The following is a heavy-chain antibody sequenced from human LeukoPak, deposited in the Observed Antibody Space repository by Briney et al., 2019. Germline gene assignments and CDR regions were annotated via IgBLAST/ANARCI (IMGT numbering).Heavy chain of an antibody. CDR3: ARVRPLITMVRGVISH. Sequence: PSETLSLTCAVYGGSFSGYYWSWIRQPPGKGLECIGEINHNGSTNYNPSVKSRVTISVDTSKNQFSLKLSSVTAADTAVYYCARVRPLITMVRGVISHWGQGTLVTVSS. CDR2: INHNGST. D-gene: IGHD3-10*01. J-gene: IGHJ4*02. V-gene: IGHV4-34*01. CDR1: GGSFSGYY.